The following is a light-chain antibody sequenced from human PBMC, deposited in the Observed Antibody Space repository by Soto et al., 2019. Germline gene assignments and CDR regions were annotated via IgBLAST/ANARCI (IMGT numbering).Light chain of an antibody. CDR3: QRYGSSPPFT. V-gene: IGKV3-20*01. CDR1: QTINSRY. J-gene: IGKJ2*01. Sequence: IVLTQSPGTLSLSPWERDTNSCRASQTINSRYLAWYQQKPGQAPRLLISGTSTRATGIPDRFSGSGSGTDFTLTISRLEPEDFAVYFCQRYGSSPPFTFGQGTKVDIK. CDR2: GTS.